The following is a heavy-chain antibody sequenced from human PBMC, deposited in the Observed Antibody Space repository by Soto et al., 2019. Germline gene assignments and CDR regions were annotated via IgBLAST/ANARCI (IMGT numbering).Heavy chain of an antibody. V-gene: IGHV4-30-4*01. D-gene: IGHD3-22*01. Sequence: SETLSLTCTVSGGSISSGDYYWSWIRQPPGKGLEWIGYIYYSGSTYYNPSLKSRVTISVDTSKNQFSLKLSSVTAADKAVYYCARGGDHSSGYPPIDDWGQGTLVTVSS. CDR2: IYYSGST. CDR3: ARGGDHSSGYPPIDD. J-gene: IGHJ4*02. CDR1: GGSISSGDYY.